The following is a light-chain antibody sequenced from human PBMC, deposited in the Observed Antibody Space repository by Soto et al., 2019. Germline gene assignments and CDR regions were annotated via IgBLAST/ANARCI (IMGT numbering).Light chain of an antibody. Sequence: QSVLTQPPSVSGTPGQRVTISCSGGTSNIGSHSVNWYQHLPGTAPKLLIITNNQRPSGVPDRFSGYKSGSSASLVISGLQSEDEAVYYCATWDDSLKGVFGTGTKLTVL. CDR1: TSNIGSHS. V-gene: IGLV1-44*01. J-gene: IGLJ1*01. CDR2: TNN. CDR3: ATWDDSLKGV.